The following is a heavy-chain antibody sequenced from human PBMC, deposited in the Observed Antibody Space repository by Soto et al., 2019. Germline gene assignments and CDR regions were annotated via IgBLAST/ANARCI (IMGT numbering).Heavy chain of an antibody. CDR1: GFTFSSYA. J-gene: IGHJ4*02. V-gene: IGHV3-23*01. CDR3: AKVADARSTWFGELHFDY. Sequence: EVQLLESGGGLVQPGGSLRLSCAASGFTFSSYAMSWVRQAPGKGLEWVSAISGSGGSTYYADSVKGRFTISRDNSKNTLYLQMNSLRAEDTAVYYCAKVADARSTWFGELHFDYWGQGTLVTVSS. D-gene: IGHD3-10*01. CDR2: ISGSGGST.